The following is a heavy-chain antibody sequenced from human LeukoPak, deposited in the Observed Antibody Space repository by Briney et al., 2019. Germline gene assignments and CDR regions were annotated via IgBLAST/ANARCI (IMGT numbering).Heavy chain of an antibody. J-gene: IGHJ5*02. CDR3: ARGARIVVVPAAKRFDP. Sequence: PSETLSLTCAVYGGSFSGYYWSWLRQPPGKGLEWIGEINHSGSTNYNPSLKSRVTISVDTSKNQFSLKLSSVTAADTAVYYCARGARIVVVPAAKRFDPWGQGTLVTVSS. CDR1: GGSFSGYY. CDR2: INHSGST. D-gene: IGHD2-2*01. V-gene: IGHV4-34*01.